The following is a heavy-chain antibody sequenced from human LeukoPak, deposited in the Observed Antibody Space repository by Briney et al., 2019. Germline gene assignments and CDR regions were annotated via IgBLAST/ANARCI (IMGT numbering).Heavy chain of an antibody. Sequence: ASVKVSCKSSGYTLTGYYMHWGRQAPGQGLEWMGWINPNSGGTNYAQKFQGRVTMTRDTSISTAYMELSRLRSDDTAVYYCARSTGYLGNWFDPWGQGTLVTVSS. J-gene: IGHJ5*02. CDR3: ARSTGYLGNWFDP. D-gene: IGHD3-9*01. CDR2: INPNSGGT. V-gene: IGHV1-2*02. CDR1: GYTLTGYY.